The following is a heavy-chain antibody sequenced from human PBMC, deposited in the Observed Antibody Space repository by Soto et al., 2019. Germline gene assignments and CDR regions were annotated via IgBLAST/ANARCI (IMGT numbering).Heavy chain of an antibody. Sequence: SETLSLTCSVSGGSISSGNYYWSWIRQPPGKGLEWIGFMSYSGSTSYNASLKSRVTISVDTSKSQFSLNLSFVTADDTAMYYCARESSSGNSYFDYWGRGALVTVSS. CDR3: ARESSSGNSYFDY. CDR2: MSYSGST. V-gene: IGHV4-30-4*01. D-gene: IGHD1-26*01. CDR1: GGSISSGNYY. J-gene: IGHJ4*02.